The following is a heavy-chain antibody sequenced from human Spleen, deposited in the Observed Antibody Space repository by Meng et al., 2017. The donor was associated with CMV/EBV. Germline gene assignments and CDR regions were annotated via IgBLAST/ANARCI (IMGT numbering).Heavy chain of an antibody. CDR1: GFTFSSYW. V-gene: IGHV3-7*03. Sequence: GGSLRLSCAASGFTFSSYWMSWVRQVPGKGLEWVANIKQDGGEKYYVDSVKGRFTISRDNAKNSLYLQMNSLRAEDTALYYCAKDIGCSSTSCYPDYWGQGTLVTVSS. J-gene: IGHJ4*02. CDR3: AKDIGCSSTSCYPDY. CDR2: IKQDGGEK. D-gene: IGHD2-2*01.